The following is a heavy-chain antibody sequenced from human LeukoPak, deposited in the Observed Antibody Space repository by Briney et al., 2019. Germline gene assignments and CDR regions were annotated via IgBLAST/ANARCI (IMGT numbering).Heavy chain of an antibody. J-gene: IGHJ3*02. V-gene: IGHV3-21*01. CDR3: ASGYYDFWSGYYTYAFDI. D-gene: IGHD3-3*01. Sequence: PGGSLRLSCAASGFTFSSYSMNWVRQAPGKGLEWVSPISSSSSYIYYADSVKGRFTISRDNAKNSLYLQTNSLRAEDTAVYYCASGYYDFWSGYYTYAFDIWGQGTMVTVSS. CDR1: GFTFSSYS. CDR2: ISSSSSYI.